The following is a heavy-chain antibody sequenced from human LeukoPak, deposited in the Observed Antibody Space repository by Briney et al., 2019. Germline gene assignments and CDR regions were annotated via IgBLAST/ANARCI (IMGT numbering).Heavy chain of an antibody. Sequence: SVKVSCKASGYTFTSYFMHWVRQAPGQGFEWMGGITPIFGTANFAQKFQGRVSITADESTSTAFMELSSLRSEDTAVYYCAREWGLESSGYYYAYWGQGTLVTVSS. CDR1: GYTFTSYF. V-gene: IGHV1-69*13. D-gene: IGHD3-22*01. CDR3: AREWGLESSGYYYAY. J-gene: IGHJ4*02. CDR2: ITPIFGTA.